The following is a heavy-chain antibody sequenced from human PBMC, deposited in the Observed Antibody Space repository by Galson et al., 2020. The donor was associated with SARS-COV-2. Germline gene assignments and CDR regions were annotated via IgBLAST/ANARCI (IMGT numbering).Heavy chain of an antibody. CDR2: IYHSGST. J-gene: IGHJ6*02. Sequence: SETLSLTCAVSGGSISSSNWWRWVRQPPGKGLEWIGEIYHSGSTNYNPSLKSRVTISVDKSKNQFSLKLSSVTAADTAVYYCAREPYYYDSSGPYYYYYGMDVWGQGTTVTVSS. CDR1: GGSISSSNW. D-gene: IGHD3-22*01. CDR3: AREPYYYDSSGPYYYYYGMDV. V-gene: IGHV4-4*02.